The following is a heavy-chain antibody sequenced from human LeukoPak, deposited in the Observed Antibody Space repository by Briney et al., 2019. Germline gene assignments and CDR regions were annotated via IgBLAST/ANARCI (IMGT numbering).Heavy chain of an antibody. V-gene: IGHV1-18*01. CDR3: ARSDSSGRYGGYYYYYMDV. CDR1: GYTLTSYG. D-gene: IGHD6-19*01. J-gene: IGHJ6*03. CDR2: ISAYNGNT. Sequence: ASVKVSCKASGYTLTSYGFTWVRQAPGQGLEWMGWISAYNGNTNYAQKLQGRVTMTTDTSTSTAYMELRSLRSDDTAVYYCARSDSSGRYGGYYYYYMDVWAKGPRSPSP.